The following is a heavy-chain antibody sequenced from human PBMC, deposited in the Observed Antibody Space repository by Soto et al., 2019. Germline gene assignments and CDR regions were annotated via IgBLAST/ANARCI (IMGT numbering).Heavy chain of an antibody. V-gene: IGHV4-59*01. CDR2: ISHSGLR. J-gene: IGHJ5*02. CDR3: ATSNTTCPGCYS. Sequence: QVQLQESGPGLVKPSETLSLTCIVSGVSISSGYCTWIRQSPGKGLEWIGYISHSGLRHYRDSLQSQLTMSVETSKTQISLNLTSVTAADTAIYYCATSNTTCPGCYSWGQGTLVTVSS. D-gene: IGHD1-26*01. CDR1: GVSISSGY.